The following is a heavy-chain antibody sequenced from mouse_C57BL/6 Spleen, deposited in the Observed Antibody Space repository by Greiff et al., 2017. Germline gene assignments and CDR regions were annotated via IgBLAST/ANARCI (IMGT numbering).Heavy chain of an antibody. Sequence: EVQLQQSGAELVRPGASVKLSCTASGFNIKDYYMHWVKQRPEQGLEWIGRIDPEDGDTEYAPKFQGKATMTADTSSNTAYLQLSSLTAEYTAVYYYTTPETTQAFDYWGQGTTLTVSS. CDR2: IDPEDGDT. V-gene: IGHV14-1*01. CDR1: GFNIKDYY. J-gene: IGHJ2*01. CDR3: TTPETTQAFDY. D-gene: IGHD3-2*02.